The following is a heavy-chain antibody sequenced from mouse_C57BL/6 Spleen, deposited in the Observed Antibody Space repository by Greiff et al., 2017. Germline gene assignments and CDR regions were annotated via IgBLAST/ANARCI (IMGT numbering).Heavy chain of an antibody. Sequence: EVKLMESEGGLVQPGSSMKLSCTASGFTFSDYYMAWVRQVPEKGLEWVANINYDGSSTYYLDSLKSRFIISRDNAKNILYLQMSSLKSEDTATYYCARDTTTVVAHWYFDVWGKGTTVTVSS. CDR3: ARDTTTVVAHWYFDV. CDR1: GFTFSDYY. V-gene: IGHV5-16*01. D-gene: IGHD1-1*01. J-gene: IGHJ1*03. CDR2: INYDGSST.